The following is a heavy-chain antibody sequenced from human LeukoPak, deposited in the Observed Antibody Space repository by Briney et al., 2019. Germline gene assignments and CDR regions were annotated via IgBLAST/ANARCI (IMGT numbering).Heavy chain of an antibody. J-gene: IGHJ4*02. D-gene: IGHD6-13*01. CDR1: GFTVSSNY. CDR2: IYSGGST. Sequence: GGSLRLSCAASGFTVSSNYMSWVRQAPGKGLEWVSVIYSGGSTYYADSVKGRFTISRDNSKNTLYLQMNSLRAEDTAVYYCARLERIAAAGTGSWGLYVDYWGQGTLVTVSS. V-gene: IGHV3-66*04. CDR3: ARLERIAAAGTGSWGLYVDY.